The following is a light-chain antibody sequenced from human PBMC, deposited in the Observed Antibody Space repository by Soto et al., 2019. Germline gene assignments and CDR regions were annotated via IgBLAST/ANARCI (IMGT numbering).Light chain of an antibody. CDR2: DAS. Sequence: EILLTQSPATLSLSPGERATLSCRASQSVRSSLAWYQQKPGQAPRLLIYDASTRATGIPGRFSGSGSGTDLTLTISNLEPEDFAVYYCPQRSSWPWTFGQGAKVEIK. CDR1: QSVRSS. CDR3: PQRSSWPWT. V-gene: IGKV3-11*01. J-gene: IGKJ1*01.